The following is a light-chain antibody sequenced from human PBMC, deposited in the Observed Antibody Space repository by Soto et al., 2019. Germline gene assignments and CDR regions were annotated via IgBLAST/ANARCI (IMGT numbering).Light chain of an antibody. V-gene: IGKV1-39*01. Sequence: DIQMTQSPSSLSASVGDRVTITCRASQTISSYLNWYQQKPGKAPKLLIYAAPSLQSGVPSRFSGSASGTDFTLTISSLQPEDFATYYCQQSYITPLTFGGGTKVDIK. CDR2: AAP. CDR3: QQSYITPLT. J-gene: IGKJ4*01. CDR1: QTISSY.